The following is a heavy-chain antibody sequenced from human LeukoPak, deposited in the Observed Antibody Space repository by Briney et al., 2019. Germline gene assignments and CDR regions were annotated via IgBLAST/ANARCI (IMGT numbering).Heavy chain of an antibody. Sequence: ASVKVSCTASGYTFTSYDINWVRQATGQVLEWMGWMNPNSGNTGYAQKFQGRVTMTRNTSISTAYMELSSLRSEDAAVYYCARHYYDSSGAAFDIWGQGTMVTVSS. CDR3: ARHYYDSSGAAFDI. CDR2: MNPNSGNT. CDR1: GYTFTSYD. V-gene: IGHV1-8*01. D-gene: IGHD3-22*01. J-gene: IGHJ3*02.